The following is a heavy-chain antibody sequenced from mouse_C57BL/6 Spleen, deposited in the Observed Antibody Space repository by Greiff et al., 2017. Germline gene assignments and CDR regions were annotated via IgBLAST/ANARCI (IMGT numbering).Heavy chain of an antibody. CDR1: GYTFTDYE. D-gene: IGHD1-2*01. V-gene: IGHV1-15*01. J-gene: IGHJ1*03. CDR3: SRDYYGGTLLFDV. Sequence: QVQLQQSGAELVRPGASVTLSCKASGYTFTDYEMHWVKQTPVQGLEWIGAIDPETGGTAYNQKFKGKAILTADKSSSTAYIELRRLTSEDSAVYYCSRDYYGGTLLFDVWGTGTTVTVSS. CDR2: IDPETGGT.